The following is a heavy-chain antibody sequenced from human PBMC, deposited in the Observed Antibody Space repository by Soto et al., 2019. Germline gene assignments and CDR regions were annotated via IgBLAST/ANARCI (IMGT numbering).Heavy chain of an antibody. CDR1: GGTFSSYA. CDR3: ARDGATTSSSCYYGMDV. V-gene: IGHV1-69*12. J-gene: IGHJ6*02. Sequence: QVQLVQSGAEVKKPGSSVKVSCKASGGTFSSYAISWVRQAPGQGLEWMGGIIPIFGTANYAQKFQGRVTITADESTSTAYMELSSLRSEDTAVYYCARDGATTSSSCYYGMDVWGQGTTVTVSS. CDR2: IIPIFGTA. D-gene: IGHD1-26*01.